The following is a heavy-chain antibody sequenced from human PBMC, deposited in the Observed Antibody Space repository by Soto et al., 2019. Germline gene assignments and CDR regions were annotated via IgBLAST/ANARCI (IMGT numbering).Heavy chain of an antibody. CDR3: ARKGAIVVVPAAIKGYYYYGMDV. Sequence: PSETLSLTCAVYGGSFSGYYWSWIRQPPGKGPEWIGEINHSGSTNYNPSLKSRVTISVDTSKNQFSLKLSSVTAADTAVYYCARKGAIVVVPAAIKGYYYYGMDVWGQGTTVT. V-gene: IGHV4-34*01. CDR1: GGSFSGYY. CDR2: INHSGST. J-gene: IGHJ6*02. D-gene: IGHD2-2*02.